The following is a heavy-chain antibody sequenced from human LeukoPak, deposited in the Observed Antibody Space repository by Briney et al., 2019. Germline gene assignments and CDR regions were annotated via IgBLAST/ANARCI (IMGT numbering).Heavy chain of an antibody. V-gene: IGHV4-39*07. J-gene: IGHJ5*02. CDR3: ARDQGLAVAGTNWFDP. CDR2: IYYSGST. CDR1: GGSISSSSYY. D-gene: IGHD6-19*01. Sequence: PSETLSLTCTVSGGSISSSSYYWGWIRQPPGKGREGIGRIYYSGSTYYNPSLKRRVTISVDPSKNQSSLKLSSVTAADTAVYYCARDQGLAVAGTNWFDPWGQGTLVTVSS.